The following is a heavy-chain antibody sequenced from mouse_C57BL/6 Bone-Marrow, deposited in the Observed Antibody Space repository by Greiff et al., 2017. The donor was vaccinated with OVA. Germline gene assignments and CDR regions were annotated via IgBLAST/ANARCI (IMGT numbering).Heavy chain of an antibody. D-gene: IGHD2-5*01. Sequence: VQLQQSGAELVRPGASVTLSCKASGYTFTDYEMHWVKQTPVHGLEWIGAIYPATGGTAYNQKFKGKAILTADKSSSTAYMELRSLTSEDSDVYDCTRGDSNNYAMDYGGQGTAATVTA. J-gene: IGHJ4*01. CDR1: GYTFTDYE. CDR3: TRGDSNNYAMDY. CDR2: IYPATGGT. V-gene: IGHV1-15*01.